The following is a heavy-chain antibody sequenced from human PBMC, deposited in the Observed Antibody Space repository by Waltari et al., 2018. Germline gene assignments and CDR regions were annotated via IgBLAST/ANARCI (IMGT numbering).Heavy chain of an antibody. V-gene: IGHV1-2*02. CDR3: ARGEPLAGRKIPFDS. J-gene: IGHJ4*02. Sequence: QVQLVQSGAEVKKPGASVNVSGKTSGDTFTGNDIFWVRQAPGQGLEWMGWINPTSGGTRIAQKFQGRVTMTRDTSTTTAYLEVSELKSDDTAVYYCARGEPLAGRKIPFDSWGQGTLVTVSS. CDR1: GDTFTGND. CDR2: INPTSGGT. D-gene: IGHD6-19*01.